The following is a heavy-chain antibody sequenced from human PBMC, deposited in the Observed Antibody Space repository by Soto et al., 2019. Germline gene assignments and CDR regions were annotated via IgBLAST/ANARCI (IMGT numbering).Heavy chain of an antibody. CDR3: ARDSGEDYGDSGDY. J-gene: IGHJ4*02. D-gene: IGHD4-17*01. V-gene: IGHV4-31*03. CDR2: IYYSGST. CDR1: GGSISSGGYY. Sequence: QVQLQESGPGLVKPSQTLSLTCTVSGGSISSGGYYWSWIRQHPGKGLEWIGYIYYSGSTYYNPSLKSRVTISVDTSKNQFSLKLSSVTAADTAVYYCARDSGEDYGDSGDYWGQGTLVTVSS.